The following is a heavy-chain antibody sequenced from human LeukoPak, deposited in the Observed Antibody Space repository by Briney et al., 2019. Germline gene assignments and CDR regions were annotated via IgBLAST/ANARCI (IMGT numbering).Heavy chain of an antibody. Sequence: SETLSLTCTVSGGSISSYYWSWIRQPPGKGLEWIGYIYYSGSTNYNPSLKSRVTISVDTSKNQFSLKLSSATAADTAVYYCANTYCSGGSCYPFDIWGQGTMVTVSS. CDR3: ANTYCSGGSCYPFDI. CDR2: IYYSGST. CDR1: GGSISSYY. D-gene: IGHD2-15*01. V-gene: IGHV4-59*01. J-gene: IGHJ3*02.